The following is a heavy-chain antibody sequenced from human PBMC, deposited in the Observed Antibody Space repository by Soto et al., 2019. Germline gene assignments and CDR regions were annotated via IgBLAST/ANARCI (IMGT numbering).Heavy chain of an antibody. V-gene: IGHV3-23*01. Sequence: GGSLRLSCAASGFTFSSYAMSWVRQAPGKGLEWVSAISGSGGSTYYADSVKGRFTISRDNSKNTLYLQMNSLRAEDTAVYYCAKTGGVRGVTGSDYYYYYYMDVWGKGTTVTVSS. D-gene: IGHD3-10*01. CDR2: ISGSGGST. CDR1: GFTFSSYA. J-gene: IGHJ6*03. CDR3: AKTGGVRGVTGSDYYYYYYMDV.